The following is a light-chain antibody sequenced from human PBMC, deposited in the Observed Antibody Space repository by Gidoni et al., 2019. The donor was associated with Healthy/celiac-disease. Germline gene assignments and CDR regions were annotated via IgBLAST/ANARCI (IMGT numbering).Light chain of an antibody. J-gene: IGKJ4*01. CDR2: GAS. CDR1: QSVSSY. Sequence: EIVLTQSPATLSLSPGERATLSCRASQSVSSYLAWYQQKPGQAPRLLIYGASNRATGIQARFSGSGSGTDFTLTISGLEPEDFAVYYCQRRSNWLTCGGGTKVEIK. V-gene: IGKV3-11*01. CDR3: QRRSNWLT.